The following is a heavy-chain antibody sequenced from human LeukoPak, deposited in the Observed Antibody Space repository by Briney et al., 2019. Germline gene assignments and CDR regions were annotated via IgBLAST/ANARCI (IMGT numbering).Heavy chain of an antibody. Sequence: PGGSLRLSCAASGFTFSSYSMNWVRQAPGKGLEWVSSISSSSSYIYCADSVKGRFTISRDNAKNSLYLQMNSLRAEDTAVYYCARDQRNYYDSSGYLDQNDYWGQGTLVTVSS. CDR1: GFTFSSYS. CDR2: ISSSSSYI. J-gene: IGHJ4*02. V-gene: IGHV3-21*01. D-gene: IGHD3-22*01. CDR3: ARDQRNYYDSSGYLDQNDY.